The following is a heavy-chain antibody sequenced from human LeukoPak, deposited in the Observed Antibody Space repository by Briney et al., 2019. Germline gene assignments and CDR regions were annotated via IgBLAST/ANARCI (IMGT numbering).Heavy chain of an antibody. CDR2: FDPEDGET. V-gene: IGHV1-24*01. J-gene: IGHJ4*02. D-gene: IGHD6-19*01. Sequence: ASVKVSCKVSGYTLTELSMHWVRQAAGKGRDGMGGFDPEDGETIYAQKFQGRVTMTEDTSTDTAYMELSSLRSEDTAVYYCATGRSSGWYYFDYWGQGTLVTVSS. CDR3: ATGRSSGWYYFDY. CDR1: GYTLTELS.